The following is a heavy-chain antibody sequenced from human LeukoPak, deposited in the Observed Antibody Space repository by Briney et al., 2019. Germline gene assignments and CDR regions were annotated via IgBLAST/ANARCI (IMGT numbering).Heavy chain of an antibody. Sequence: PGGSLRLSCAASGFTFNSYAMSWVRQAPGKGLEWVSAISSSGGSTFHADSVKGRFTISRDNSKNTLYLDMISLNAEHTAVYYCAKGRTSLKYDSWGQGTLVTVSS. CDR1: GFTFNSYA. V-gene: IGHV3-23*01. CDR3: AKGRTSLKYDS. D-gene: IGHD3-16*01. CDR2: ISSSGGST. J-gene: IGHJ4*02.